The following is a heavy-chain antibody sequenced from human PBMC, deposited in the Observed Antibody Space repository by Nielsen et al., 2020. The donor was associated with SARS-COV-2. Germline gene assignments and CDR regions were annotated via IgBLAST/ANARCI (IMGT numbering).Heavy chain of an antibody. Sequence: GGSLRLSCTASGFTFSSSGMHWVRQAPGKGLEWVAVISYDGIYKYHADSVKGRFTISRDNSENTLYLQMSSPHQGPIGLPPGTLLQEHLWG. J-gene: IGHJ6*01. V-gene: IGHV3-33*05. CDR1: GFTFSSSG. CDR2: ISYDGIYK. CDR3: TLLQEHL.